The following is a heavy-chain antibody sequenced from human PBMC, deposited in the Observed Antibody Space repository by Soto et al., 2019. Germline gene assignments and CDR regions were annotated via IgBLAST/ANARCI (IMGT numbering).Heavy chain of an antibody. Sequence: SETLSLTCTVSGASIASGSYYWSWLRQPPGKGLEWIGSVYYSGSTYSGSTYYNASLRSRVSISVDTSKSQFYLKMSSVTAADTAVYFCAREVGDHIFVSPAPMCYYQPCKIYFDPWGQGTLVTVSS. CDR2: VYYSGST. CDR1: GASIASGSYY. D-gene: IGHD2-2*01. CDR3: AREVGDHIFVSPAPMCYYQPCKIYFDP. J-gene: IGHJ5*02. V-gene: IGHV4-39*02.